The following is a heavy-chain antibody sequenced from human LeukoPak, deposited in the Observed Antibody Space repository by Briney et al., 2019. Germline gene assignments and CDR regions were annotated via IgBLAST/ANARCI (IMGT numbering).Heavy chain of an antibody. CDR1: GVMKTYS. V-gene: IGHV3-48*02. CDR2: ISSSSITL. Sequence: GGSLRLSCAASGVMKTYSMNWVRQAPGKGPEWISYISSSSITLNYADSVKGRFTISRDNAKNLVFLHMNSLRDEDTAVYYCARSGNYYDTSGLLYWGQGALVIVSS. CDR3: ARSGNYYDTSGLLY. D-gene: IGHD3-22*01. J-gene: IGHJ4*02.